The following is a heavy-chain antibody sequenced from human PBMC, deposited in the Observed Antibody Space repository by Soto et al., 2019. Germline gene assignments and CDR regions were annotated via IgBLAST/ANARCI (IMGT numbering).Heavy chain of an antibody. J-gene: IGHJ6*03. CDR3: SRGGIEGFGEFNYYYMDV. CDR2: ISSSSSYR. V-gene: IGHV3-21*01. CDR1: GFSLATYW. Sequence: PGGPLRLSCAASGFSLATYWMHWVRQAPGKGLKWVSSISSSSSYRYYADSVKGRFTISRDNAKNSLYLQMNSLRAEDTAVYYCSRGGIEGFGEFNYYYMDVWGKGTTVTVSS. D-gene: IGHD3-10*01.